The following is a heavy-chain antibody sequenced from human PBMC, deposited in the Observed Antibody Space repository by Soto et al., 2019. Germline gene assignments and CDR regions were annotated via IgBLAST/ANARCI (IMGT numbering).Heavy chain of an antibody. J-gene: IGHJ6*02. V-gene: IGHV4-30-2*01. Sequence: SETLSLTCTVSNGSVSSGTYSWSWVRQPPGKGLEWIGYIYYSGTTYYTPSLKSRLTMSMDRANYHFSLNLTSVTAADTAVYFCARGHYYYGMDVWGQGITVTVSS. CDR1: NGSVSSGTYS. CDR3: ARGHYYYGMDV. CDR2: IYYSGTT.